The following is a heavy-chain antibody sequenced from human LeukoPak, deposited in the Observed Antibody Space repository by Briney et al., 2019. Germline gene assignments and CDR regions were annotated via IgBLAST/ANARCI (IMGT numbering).Heavy chain of an antibody. V-gene: IGHV3-74*01. D-gene: IGHD4-17*01. CDR1: GFTFSSYW. CDR2: INSDGSST. J-gene: IGHJ4*02. Sequence: GGSLRLSCAASGFTFSSYWMHWVRQVPGKGLVWVSRINSDGSSTTYADSVKGRFTISRDNAKNTLYLQMNSLRAEDTAVYYCARVKGNSGDYVDFDYWGQGTLVPVSS. CDR3: ARVKGNSGDYVDFDY.